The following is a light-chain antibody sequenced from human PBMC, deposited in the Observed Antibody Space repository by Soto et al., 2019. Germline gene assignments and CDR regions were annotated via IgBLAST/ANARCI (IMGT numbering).Light chain of an antibody. Sequence: IVMTQSPATLSVSPGERATLSCRASQSVSSNLAWYQQKPGQAPRLLIYGASTRATGIPARFSGSGSGTEFTLTISSLQSEDFAVYYCQQYNNWLGTFGQGTK. CDR3: QQYNNWLGT. J-gene: IGKJ1*01. CDR2: GAS. V-gene: IGKV3-15*01. CDR1: QSVSSN.